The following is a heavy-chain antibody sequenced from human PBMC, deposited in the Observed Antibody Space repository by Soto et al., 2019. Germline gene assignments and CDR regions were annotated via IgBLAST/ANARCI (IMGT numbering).Heavy chain of an antibody. J-gene: IGHJ6*03. CDR2: MNPNSGET. CDR3: ARGPGSSDWRVSSYYMDV. V-gene: IGHV1-8*01. CDR1: FSSYD. Sequence: QVQLVQSGAEVKKPGTSVKVACTFSSYDINWVRQAAGQGPEWMAGMNPNSGETRYAQKFQGRVTMTRDTSKFTAYMELSNLRSEDTAVYYCARGPGSSDWRVSSYYMDVWDQGTTVTVSS. D-gene: IGHD6-19*01.